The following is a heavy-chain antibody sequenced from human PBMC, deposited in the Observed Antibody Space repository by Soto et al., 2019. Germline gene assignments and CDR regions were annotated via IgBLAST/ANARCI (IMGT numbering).Heavy chain of an antibody. CDR2: IYYSGST. D-gene: IGHD2-21*02. Sequence: SETLSLTCTVSGGSISSYYWSWIRQPPGKGLEWIGYIYYSGSTNYNPSLKSRVTISVDTSKNQFSLKLSSVTAADTAVYYCARDDSNWFGPWGQGTLVTVS. V-gene: IGHV4-59*01. J-gene: IGHJ5*02. CDR3: ARDDSNWFGP. CDR1: GGSISSYY.